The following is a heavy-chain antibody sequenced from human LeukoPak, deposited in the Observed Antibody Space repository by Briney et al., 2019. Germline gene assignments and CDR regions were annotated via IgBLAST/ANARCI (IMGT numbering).Heavy chain of an antibody. Sequence: PGGSLRLSCAASGFTFSSYTMNWVRQAPGKGLEWVSSISSSSSYIYYADSVKGLFTISRDNAKNSLYLQMNSLRAEDTAVYYCARDTYDILTGYYKWAFDIWGQGTMVTVSS. D-gene: IGHD3-9*01. CDR3: ARDTYDILTGYYKWAFDI. CDR1: GFTFSSYT. V-gene: IGHV3-21*06. CDR2: ISSSSSYI. J-gene: IGHJ3*02.